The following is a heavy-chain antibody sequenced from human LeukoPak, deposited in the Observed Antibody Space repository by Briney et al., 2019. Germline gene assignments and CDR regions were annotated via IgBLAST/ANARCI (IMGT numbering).Heavy chain of an antibody. D-gene: IGHD6-6*01. Sequence: SETLSLTCTVSGGSISSSSYYWGWIRQPPGKGLEWIGSIYYSGSTYYNPSLKSRVTISVDTSKNQFSLKLSSVTAADTAVYYCARDRPYSSWLDYYYYYYMDVWGKGTTVTVSS. V-gene: IGHV4-39*07. CDR3: ARDRPYSSWLDYYYYYYMDV. CDR1: GGSISSSSYY. CDR2: IYYSGST. J-gene: IGHJ6*03.